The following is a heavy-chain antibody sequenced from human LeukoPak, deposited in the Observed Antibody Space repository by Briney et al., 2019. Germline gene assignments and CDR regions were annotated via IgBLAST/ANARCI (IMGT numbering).Heavy chain of an antibody. J-gene: IGHJ4*02. CDR2: IIPIFGTA. V-gene: IGHV1-69*05. CDR3: AREGVANPAHDY. Sequence: SVKVSRKASGGTFSSYAISWVRQAPGQGLEWMGGIIPIFGTANYAQKLQGRVTMTTDTSTSTAYMELRSPRSDDTAVYYCAREGVANPAHDYWGQGTLVTVSS. D-gene: IGHD2-15*01. CDR1: GGTFSSYA.